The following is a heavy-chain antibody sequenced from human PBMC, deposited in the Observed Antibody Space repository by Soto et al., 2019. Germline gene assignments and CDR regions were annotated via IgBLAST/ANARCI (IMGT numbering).Heavy chain of an antibody. CDR1: GGSISSSSYY. CDR3: ARPCSGGSCYSGDAFDI. Sequence: SETLSLTCTVSGGSISSSSYYWGWIRQPPGKGLEWIGSIYYSGSTYYNPSLKSRVTISVDTSKNQFSLKLSSVTAADTAVYYCARPCSGGSCYSGDAFDIWGQGTMVTVSS. CDR2: IYYSGST. J-gene: IGHJ3*02. V-gene: IGHV4-39*01. D-gene: IGHD2-15*01.